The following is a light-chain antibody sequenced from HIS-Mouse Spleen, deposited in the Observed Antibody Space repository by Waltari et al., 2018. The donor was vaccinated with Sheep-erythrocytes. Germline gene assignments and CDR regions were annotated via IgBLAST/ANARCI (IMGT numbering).Light chain of an antibody. J-gene: IGLJ3*02. CDR2: EDS. Sequence: QSALTQPASVSGSPGQSITISCTGTSSDVGSYNLVSWYQQHPGKAPKIMIYEDSKRPSGFSNRFSGSKSGNTASPTISGLQAEDEADYYCCSYAGSSTPWVFGGGTKLTVL. CDR1: SSDVGSYNL. V-gene: IGLV2-23*01. CDR3: CSYAGSSTPWV.